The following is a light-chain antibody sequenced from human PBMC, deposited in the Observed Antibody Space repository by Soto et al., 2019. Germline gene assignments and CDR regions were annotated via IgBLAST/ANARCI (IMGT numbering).Light chain of an antibody. V-gene: IGLV2-23*01. Sequence: QSALTQPASLSGSPGQSITISCTGTISDVGSYNLVSWYQQHPGKAPKLMIYEGSKRPSGVSNRFSGSKSGNTASLTISGLQAEDEADYYCCSYAGSSTPYVYGTGTKVTVL. CDR1: ISDVGSYNL. CDR2: EGS. CDR3: CSYAGSSTPYV. J-gene: IGLJ1*01.